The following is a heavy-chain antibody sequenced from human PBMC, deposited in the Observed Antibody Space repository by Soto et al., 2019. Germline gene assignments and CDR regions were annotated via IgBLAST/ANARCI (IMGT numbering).Heavy chain of an antibody. CDR1: GFTFSSYS. CDR3: ARDRHYDYVWGSYRPPPLDY. Sequence: GGSLILSCAASGFTFSSYSMNWVRQAPGKGLEWVSSISSSSSYIYYADSVKGRFTISRDNAKNSLYLQMSSLRAEDAAVYYCARDRHYDYVWGSYRPPPLDYWGQGTLVTVSS. CDR2: ISSSSSYI. J-gene: IGHJ4*02. D-gene: IGHD3-16*02. V-gene: IGHV3-21*01.